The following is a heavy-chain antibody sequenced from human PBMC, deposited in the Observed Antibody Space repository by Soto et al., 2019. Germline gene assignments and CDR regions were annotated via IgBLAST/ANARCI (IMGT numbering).Heavy chain of an antibody. D-gene: IGHD2-2*01. CDR2: VYPGNSNT. CDR1: GYNFINYW. CDR3: ASSPRGYCSSTSCRELGNYYGMDV. Sequence: ESLKISCEGSGYNFINYWIGWVRQMPGKGLEWMGIVYPGNSNTIYSPSFQGQVTISADKSISTAYLQWSSLKASDTAMYYCASSPRGYCSSTSCRELGNYYGMDVWGQGTTVTVSS. J-gene: IGHJ6*02. V-gene: IGHV5-51*01.